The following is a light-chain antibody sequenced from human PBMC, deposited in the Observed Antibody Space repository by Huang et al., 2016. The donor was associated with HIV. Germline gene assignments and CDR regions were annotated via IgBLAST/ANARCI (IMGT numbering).Light chain of an antibody. CDR3: MQGTHWPQT. CDR1: HSLLHSDGNTY. CDR2: KVS. V-gene: IGKV2-30*02. J-gene: IGKJ1*01. Sequence: DVVLTQSPLSLPVTLGQPASISCKSSHSLLHSDGNTYLNWFLQRPGQSPRRLIYKVSDRDVGVPARFSGSGSGADFTLTSSRVEADDIGVYYCMQGTHWPQTFGQGTKVEVK.